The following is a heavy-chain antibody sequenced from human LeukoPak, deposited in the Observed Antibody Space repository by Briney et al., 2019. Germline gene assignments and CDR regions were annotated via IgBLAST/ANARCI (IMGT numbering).Heavy chain of an antibody. CDR2: IIPIFGTA. V-gene: IGHV1-69*13. CDR1: GGTFSIYA. J-gene: IGHJ4*02. D-gene: IGHD5-12*01. Sequence: SVKVSCKASGGTFSIYAISWVRQAPGQGLGWMGGIIPIFGTANYAQKFQGRVTITADESTSTAYMELSSLRSEDTAVYYCARGSSGYDYWGQGTLVTVSS. CDR3: ARGSSGYDY.